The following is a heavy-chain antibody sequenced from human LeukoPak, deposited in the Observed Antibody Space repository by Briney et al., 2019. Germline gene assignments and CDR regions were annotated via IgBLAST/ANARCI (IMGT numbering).Heavy chain of an antibody. V-gene: IGHV3-23*01. J-gene: IGHJ5*02. D-gene: IGHD4-17*01. CDR2: ISGSGGSA. CDR3: ENDRSDYGDYGSFDP. Sequence: GGSLRLSCAASGFTFSSYAMSWVRQAPGKGLEWVSGISGSGGSAYHADFVKGRFTISRDNSKNTLYLQMNSLRPEHTAVYYFENDRSDYGDYGSFDPWGQGTLVTVSS. CDR1: GFTFSSYA.